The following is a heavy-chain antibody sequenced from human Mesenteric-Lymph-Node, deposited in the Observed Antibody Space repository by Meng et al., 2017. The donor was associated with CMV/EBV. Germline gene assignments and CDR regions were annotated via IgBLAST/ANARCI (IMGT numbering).Heavy chain of an antibody. D-gene: IGHD6-13*01. Sequence: GESLKISCAASGFTFSNYEMNWVRQAPGKGLEWVSYISISGSTIYSADSVKGRFTISRDNAKNSLYLQMNSLRAEDTAVYYCARGLGQQIDYWGQGTLVTVSS. J-gene: IGHJ4*02. V-gene: IGHV3-48*03. CDR3: ARGLGQQIDY. CDR1: GFTFSNYE. CDR2: ISISGSTI.